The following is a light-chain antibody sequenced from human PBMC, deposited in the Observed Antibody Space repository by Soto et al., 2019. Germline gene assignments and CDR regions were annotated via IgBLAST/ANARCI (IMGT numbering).Light chain of an antibody. J-gene: IGKJ1*01. V-gene: IGKV3-20*01. Sequence: EMVLTQSPGTLSLSPGERATLSCRAIQSVSSSYLAWYQQKPGQAPRLLIYGASSRATGIPDRFSGSGSGTDFTLTISRLEPEDFAVYYCQQYGSSPWTFGQGTKV. CDR1: QSVSSSY. CDR3: QQYGSSPWT. CDR2: GAS.